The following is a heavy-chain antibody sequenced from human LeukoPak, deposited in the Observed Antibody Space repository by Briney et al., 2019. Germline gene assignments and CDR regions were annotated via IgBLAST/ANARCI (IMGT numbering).Heavy chain of an antibody. V-gene: IGHV1-2*04. CDR1: GYTFTGYY. Sequence: GASVKVSCKASGYTFTGYYMHWVRQAPGQELEWMGWINPNSGGTNYAQKFQGWVTMTRDTSISTAYMELSRLRSDDTAVYYCARDYDSSGYYGGWFDPWGQGTLVTVSS. CDR2: INPNSGGT. J-gene: IGHJ5*02. D-gene: IGHD3-22*01. CDR3: ARDYDSSGYYGGWFDP.